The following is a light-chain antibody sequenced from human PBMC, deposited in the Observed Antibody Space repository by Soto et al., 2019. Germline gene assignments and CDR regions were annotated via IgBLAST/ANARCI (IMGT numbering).Light chain of an antibody. CDR1: QGISNY. CDR3: QQYKSYST. J-gene: IGKJ1*01. V-gene: IGKV1-9*01. CDR2: GAT. Sequence: IQLTQSPSSLSASVGERVTITCRASQGISNYLAWYQQKPGKTPRPLIYGATTLQSGVPSRFSGSGSGTDFAPTISSLQPEDFATYICQQYKSYSTFGRGTKVDIK.